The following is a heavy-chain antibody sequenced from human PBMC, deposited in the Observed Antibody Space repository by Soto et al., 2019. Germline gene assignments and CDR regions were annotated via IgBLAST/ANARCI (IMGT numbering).Heavy chain of an antibody. Sequence: GGSLRLSCAASGFTFSNYGMHWVRQAPGKGLEWVAVISDDGVSKYYADSVQGRFTISRDNSESAVFLQMNSLRPDDTALYFCARAYYFGSGTSYTLYYWGQGTQGTVSS. J-gene: IGHJ4*02. D-gene: IGHD3-10*01. CDR3: ARAYYFGSGTSYTLYY. CDR2: ISDDGVSK. V-gene: IGHV3-30*03. CDR1: GFTFSNYG.